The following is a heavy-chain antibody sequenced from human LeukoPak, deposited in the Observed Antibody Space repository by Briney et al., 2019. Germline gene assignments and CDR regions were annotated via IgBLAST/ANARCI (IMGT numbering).Heavy chain of an antibody. CDR1: GFTFSDYY. CDR3: ARVSLWFGELSQAPFDP. D-gene: IGHD3-10*01. V-gene: IGHV3-11*01. J-gene: IGHJ5*02. Sequence: GGSLRLSCAASGFTFSDYYMSWIRQAPGKGLEWVSYISSSGSTIYYADSVKGRITISRDNAKNSLYLQMNSLRAEDTAMYYCARVSLWFGELSQAPFDPWGQGTLVTVSS. CDR2: ISSSGSTI.